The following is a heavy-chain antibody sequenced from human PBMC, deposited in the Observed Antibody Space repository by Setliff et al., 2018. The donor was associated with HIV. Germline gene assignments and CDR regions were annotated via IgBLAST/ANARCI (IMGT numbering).Heavy chain of an antibody. CDR3: ARVSSRGIAARPPLFDY. J-gene: IGHJ4*02. D-gene: IGHD6-6*01. Sequence: LSLTCTVSGGSISSSSYYWGWIRQPPGKGLEWIGSIYYSGSTYYNPSLKSRVTISVDTSKNQFSLKLSSVAAADTAVYYCARVSSRGIAARPPLFDYWGQGTLVTVSS. V-gene: IGHV4-39*07. CDR2: IYYSGST. CDR1: GGSISSSSYY.